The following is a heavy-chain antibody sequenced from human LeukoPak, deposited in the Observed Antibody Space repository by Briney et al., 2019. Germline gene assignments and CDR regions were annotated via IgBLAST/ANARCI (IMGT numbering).Heavy chain of an antibody. Sequence: GGSLRLSCAASGFTFSSYAMSWVRQAPGKGLEWVSVIYSGGSTYYADSVKGRFTISRHNSKNTLYLQMNSLRAEDTAVYCCARMGYSSGWYHYFDYWGQGTLVTVSS. D-gene: IGHD6-19*01. V-gene: IGHV3-53*04. CDR2: IYSGGST. CDR1: GFTFSSYA. CDR3: ARMGYSSGWYHYFDY. J-gene: IGHJ4*02.